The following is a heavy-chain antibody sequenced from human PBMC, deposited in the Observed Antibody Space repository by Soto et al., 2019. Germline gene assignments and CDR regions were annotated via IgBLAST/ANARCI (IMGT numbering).Heavy chain of an antibody. CDR2: ISGNGGST. D-gene: IGHD2-8*01. J-gene: IGHJ4*02. CDR3: AKEMYFGASPDY. Sequence: EVQLLESGGGLVQPGGSLRLSCAASGFTFSTYAMSWVRQAPGEGLEWVSEISGNGGSTYCADFVKGRFAISRDNSKNTLYLQINSLRAEDTAVYYCAKEMYFGASPDYWGPGTRVTVSS. CDR1: GFTFSTYA. V-gene: IGHV3-23*01.